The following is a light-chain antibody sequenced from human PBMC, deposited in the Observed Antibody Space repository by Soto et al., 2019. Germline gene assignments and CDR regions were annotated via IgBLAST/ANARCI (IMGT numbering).Light chain of an antibody. J-gene: IGKJ1*01. CDR3: QQYFNWPLTWT. CDR2: GAS. Sequence: EVVLTPSPATLSVSAGGTVTLSCRASQSVRTNVAWYQQIPGQAPRLLVYGASTRATGVPARFTGSGSGIEFSLTISSLLSEDSAFYYCQQYFNWPLTWTFGPGTKGDIK. V-gene: IGKV3-15*01. CDR1: QSVRTN.